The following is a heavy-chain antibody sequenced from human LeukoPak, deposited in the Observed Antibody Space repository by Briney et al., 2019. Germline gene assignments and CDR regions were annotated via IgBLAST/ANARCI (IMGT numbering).Heavy chain of an antibody. J-gene: IGHJ5*02. CDR1: GFTFNSYA. Sequence: PGGSLRLSCAASGFTFNSYAMSWVRQAPGRGLEWVSVIYSGGNTFYADSVKGRFTISRHNSENTLYLQMNSLSADDTAVYYCVRLMGSGWFDPWGQGTLVTVFS. CDR2: IYSGGNT. V-gene: IGHV3-53*04. CDR3: VRLMGSGWFDP. D-gene: IGHD1-26*01.